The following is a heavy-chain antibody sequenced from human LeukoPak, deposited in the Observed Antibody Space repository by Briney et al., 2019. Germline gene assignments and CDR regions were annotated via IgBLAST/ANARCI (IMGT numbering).Heavy chain of an antibody. J-gene: IGHJ4*02. CDR1: GGSIRSYY. CDR2: IYYSGST. Sequence: SETLSLTCTVSGGSIRSYYWSWIRQPPGKGLGWIGYIYYSGSTNYNPSLKSRVTISVDTSKNQFSLKLSSVTAADTAVYYCARADPFGVVSHWGQGTLVTVSS. V-gene: IGHV4-59*01. D-gene: IGHD3-3*01. CDR3: ARADPFGVVSH.